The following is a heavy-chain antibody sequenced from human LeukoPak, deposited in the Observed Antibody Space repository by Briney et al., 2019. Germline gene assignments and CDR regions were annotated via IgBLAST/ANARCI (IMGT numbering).Heavy chain of an antibody. D-gene: IGHD1-26*01. CDR3: ARGGAHGMDV. CDR2: ISGVYDNI. V-gene: IGHV3-11*01. Sequence: PGGSLRLSCAAPGFTFSEYYMTWIRQAPGKGLEWVSYISGVYDNIFYGNSVKGRFTISRDNAKKSVYLQMNSLRAEDTAVYYCARGGAHGMDVWGQGTTVTVSS. J-gene: IGHJ6*02. CDR1: GFTFSEYY.